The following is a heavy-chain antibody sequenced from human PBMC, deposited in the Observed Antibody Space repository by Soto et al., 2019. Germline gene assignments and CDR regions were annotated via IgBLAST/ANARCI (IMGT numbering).Heavy chain of an antibody. Sequence: ASVKVSCKASGYTFTGYYVNWARQAPGQGLEWMGWINPDNGVPNYAQKFQGRVTLSRDTSINTAYMELSRLTSDDTAMYYCARTDYLFSTLTYYFYYWGQATLVTISA. CDR2: INPDNGVP. CDR1: GYTFTGYY. J-gene: IGHJ4*02. CDR3: ARTDYLFSTLTYYFYY. D-gene: IGHD3-16*01. V-gene: IGHV1-2*02.